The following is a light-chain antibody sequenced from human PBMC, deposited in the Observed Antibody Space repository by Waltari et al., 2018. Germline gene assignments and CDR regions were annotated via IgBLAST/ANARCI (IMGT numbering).Light chain of an antibody. Sequence: QSALTQPASVSGSPGQSITISCTGTSSDVGGYNYVSWYQQHPGKAPKLIIYDVNKRPSGVSNRFSGSKSGNTASLTISGLQAEDEADYYCNSFTSGGTYVFGTGTKVTVL. CDR3: NSFTSGGTYV. V-gene: IGLV2-14*03. CDR2: DVN. CDR1: SSDVGGYNY. J-gene: IGLJ1*01.